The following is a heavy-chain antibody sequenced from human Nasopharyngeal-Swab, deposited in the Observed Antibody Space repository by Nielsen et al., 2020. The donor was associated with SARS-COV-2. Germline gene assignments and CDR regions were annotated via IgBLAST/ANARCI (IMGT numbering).Heavy chain of an antibody. V-gene: IGHV5-10-1*01. Sequence: GGSLRLSCEGSGSSFSNYWISWVRQVPGKGLEWMGKVDPSDSYTDYSPSLRGHVTISVDRSISTAYLQWSSLKASDTAMYYCARQYQNYFGSGDYHGAFDIWGQGPMVTVSS. CDR2: VDPSDSYT. D-gene: IGHD3-10*01. J-gene: IGHJ3*02. CDR3: ARQYQNYFGSGDYHGAFDI. CDR1: GSSFSNYW.